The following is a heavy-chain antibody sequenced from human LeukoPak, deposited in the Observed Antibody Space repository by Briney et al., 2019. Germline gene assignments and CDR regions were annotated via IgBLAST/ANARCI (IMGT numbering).Heavy chain of an antibody. V-gene: IGHV4-4*07. J-gene: IGHJ5*02. CDR1: GDSISSYY. D-gene: IGHD6-6*01. Sequence: PSETLSLTCSVSGDSISSYYWSWIRQPAGKGLEWIGRIYSSGSINYNASLKSRVTMSVDTSKNQFSLKLGSVTAADTAVYYCAREGDSSSSGNHWFGPWGQGALVTVSS. CDR3: AREGDSSSSGNHWFGP. CDR2: IYSSGSI.